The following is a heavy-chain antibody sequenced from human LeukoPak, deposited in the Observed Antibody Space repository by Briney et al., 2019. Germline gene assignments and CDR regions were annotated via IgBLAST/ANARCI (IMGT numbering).Heavy chain of an antibody. CDR2: INPSGGST. J-gene: IGHJ3*02. CDR1: GYTFTSYY. D-gene: IGHD3-10*01. V-gene: IGHV1-46*01. CDR3: ARDGHETYYGSGSYYNASPSDAFDI. Sequence: GASVKVSCKASGYTFTSYYMHWVRQAPGQGLEWMGIINPSGGSTSYAQEFQGKVTMTRDTSTSTVYMELSSLRSEDTAVYYCARDGHETYYGSGSYYNASPSDAFDIWGQGTMVTVSS.